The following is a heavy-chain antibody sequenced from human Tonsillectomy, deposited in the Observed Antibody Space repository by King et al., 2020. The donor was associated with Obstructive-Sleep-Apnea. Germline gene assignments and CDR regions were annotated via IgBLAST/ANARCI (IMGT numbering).Heavy chain of an antibody. V-gene: IGHV4-39*07. D-gene: IGHD1-26*01. J-gene: IGHJ4*02. Sequence: LQLQESGPGLAKPSETLSLTCTVFGGSISSSSYYWGWLRQPPGKGLEWIGGIDYNVCTYNNPSLKSRVTISVNTSKNQFSLRRSSVTAADTAVYYCARAVRSGSYYPDFDYWGQGTLVTVSS. CDR1: GGSISSSSYY. CDR2: IDYNVCT. CDR3: ARAVRSGSYYPDFDY.